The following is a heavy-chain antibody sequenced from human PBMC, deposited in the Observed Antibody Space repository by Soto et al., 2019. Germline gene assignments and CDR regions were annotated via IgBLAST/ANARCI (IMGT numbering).Heavy chain of an antibody. J-gene: IGHJ4*02. CDR3: ATVYYDSSGYYESFDY. V-gene: IGHV1-18*01. Sequence: GASVKVSCKASGYTFTSYGISWVRQAPGQGLEWMGWISAYNGNTNYAQKLQGRVTMTTDTSTSTAYMELRSLRSDDTAVYYCATVYYDSSGYYESFDYWGQGTLVTVYS. D-gene: IGHD3-22*01. CDR2: ISAYNGNT. CDR1: GYTFTSYG.